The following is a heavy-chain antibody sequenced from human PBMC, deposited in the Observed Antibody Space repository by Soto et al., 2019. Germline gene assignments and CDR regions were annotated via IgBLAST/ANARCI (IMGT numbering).Heavy chain of an antibody. V-gene: IGHV4-59*01. CDR2: IYYSGST. J-gene: IGHJ4*02. CDR1: GGPISSYY. Sequence: SETLSLTCTVSGGPISSYYWSWIRQPPGKGLEWIGYIYYSGSTNYNPSLKSRVTISVDTSKNQFSLKLSSVTAADTAVYYCARTLHYYGSGSYFDYWGQGTLVTVSS. CDR3: ARTLHYYGSGSYFDY. D-gene: IGHD3-10*01.